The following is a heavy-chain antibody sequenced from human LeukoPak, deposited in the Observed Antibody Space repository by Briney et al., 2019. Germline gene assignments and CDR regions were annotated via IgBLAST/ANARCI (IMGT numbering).Heavy chain of an antibody. J-gene: IGHJ4*02. CDR3: ARGILWFGGSLDY. CDR2: INPSGGST. CDR1: GYTFTSYY. V-gene: IGHV1-46*01. Sequence: GASVKVSCKASGYTFTSYYMHWVRQAPGQGLEWMGIINPSGGSTSYAQKFQGRVTMTRDTSISTAYMELSRLRSDDTAVYYCARGILWFGGSLDYWGQGTLVTVSS. D-gene: IGHD3-10*01.